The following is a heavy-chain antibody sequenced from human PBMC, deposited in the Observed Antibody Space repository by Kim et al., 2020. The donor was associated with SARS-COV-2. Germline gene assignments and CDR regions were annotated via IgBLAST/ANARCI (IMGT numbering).Heavy chain of an antibody. J-gene: IGHJ5*02. V-gene: IGHV3-30-3*01. CDR2: ISYDGSNK. Sequence: GGSLRLSCAASGFTFSSYAMHWVRQAPGKGLEWVAVISYDGSNKYYADSVKGRFTISRDNSKNTLYLQMNSLRAEDTAVYYCARGITGPTGLNWFDPWGQGTLVTVSS. D-gene: IGHD1-20*01. CDR3: ARGITGPTGLNWFDP. CDR1: GFTFSSYA.